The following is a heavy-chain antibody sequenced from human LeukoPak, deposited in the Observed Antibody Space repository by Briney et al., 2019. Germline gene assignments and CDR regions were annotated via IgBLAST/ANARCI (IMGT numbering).Heavy chain of an antibody. CDR1: GFVFSSDR. D-gene: IGHD3-22*01. V-gene: IGHV3-74*03. CDR3: ARDRYYTSDL. Sequence: GSLELSCLASGFVFSSDRMHWVRQVPGKGLMWVSRIDSDGTGALYADAVEGRFTISRDNAKNTLYLQMNSLRAEGTAVYFCARDRYYTSDLWGQGTLVTVSS. J-gene: IGHJ5*02. CDR2: IDSDGTGA.